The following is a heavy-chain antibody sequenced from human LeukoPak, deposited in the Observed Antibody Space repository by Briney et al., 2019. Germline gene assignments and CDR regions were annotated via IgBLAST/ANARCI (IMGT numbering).Heavy chain of an antibody. V-gene: IGHV4-39*01. CDR2: IYYSGST. CDR3: ARQPGYCSSNSCYFRHSEFAR. CDR1: GGSISTGSYY. J-gene: IGHJ5*02. D-gene: IGHD2-2*01. Sequence: PSETLSLTCTVSGGSISTGSYYWGWIRQPPGKGLEWIGSIYYSGSTHYNPSLMSRVTISVDTSKNQFPLRLSSVTASDPAVYYCARQPGYCSSNSCYFRHSEFARWGEGPLVTVSS.